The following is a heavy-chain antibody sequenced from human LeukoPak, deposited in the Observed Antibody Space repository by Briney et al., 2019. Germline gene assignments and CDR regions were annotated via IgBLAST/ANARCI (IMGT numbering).Heavy chain of an antibody. V-gene: IGHV4-61*03. CDR3: ARDRPGSYWYFDL. CDR1: GDSISSGPYY. Sequence: SETLSLTCTVSGDSISSGPYYWSWIRQPPGKGLEWVGHIYYLGSTNYNPSLKSRVTISIDTSKNYFSLKLNSVIAADTAVYYCARDRPGSYWYFDLWGRGTLVTVSS. CDR2: IYYLGST. J-gene: IGHJ2*01. D-gene: IGHD3-10*01.